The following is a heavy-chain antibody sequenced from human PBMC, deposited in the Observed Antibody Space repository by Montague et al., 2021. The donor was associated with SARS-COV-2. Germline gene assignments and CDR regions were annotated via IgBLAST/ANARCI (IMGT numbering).Heavy chain of an antibody. CDR3: AREGGWLSRGSYYFDY. J-gene: IGHJ4*02. D-gene: IGHD3-22*01. Sequence: SETLSLTCTVSGGSISSSSYYWGWIRQPPGKGLEWIGSIYSSGSTYYNPSLKSRVTISVDTSQNQFSLKLSSVTAADTAVYYCAREGGWLSRGSYYFDYWGQGTLVTVSS. V-gene: IGHV4-39*07. CDR1: GGSISSSSYY. CDR2: IYSSGST.